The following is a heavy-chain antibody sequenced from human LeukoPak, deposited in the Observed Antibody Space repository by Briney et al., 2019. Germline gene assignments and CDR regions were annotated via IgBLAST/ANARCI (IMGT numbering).Heavy chain of an antibody. CDR1: GFTFSSYA. Sequence: GGSLRLSCAASGFTFSSYAMSWVRQAPGKGLEWVSVISGSGGSIYYADSVKGRFTISRDNSKNTLYLQMNSLRAEDTAVYYCAKESSRLVLRHAFDIWGQGTMVTVSS. V-gene: IGHV3-23*01. J-gene: IGHJ3*02. D-gene: IGHD6-19*01. CDR2: ISGSGGSI. CDR3: AKESSRLVLRHAFDI.